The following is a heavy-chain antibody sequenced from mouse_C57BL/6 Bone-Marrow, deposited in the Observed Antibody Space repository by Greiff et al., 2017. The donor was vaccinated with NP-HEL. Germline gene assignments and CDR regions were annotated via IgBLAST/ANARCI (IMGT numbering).Heavy chain of an antibody. CDR2: IDPSDSYT. D-gene: IGHD1-1*01. CDR1: GYTFTSYW. Sequence: QVQLQQPGAELVMPGASVKLSCKASGYTFTSYWMHWVKQRPGPGLAWIGEIDPSDSYTNYNQKFKGKSTLTVDKSSSTAYMQLSSLTSEDSAFYYCAREGVITTIFDYWGQGTTLTVSS. CDR3: AREGVITTIFDY. J-gene: IGHJ2*01. V-gene: IGHV1-69*01.